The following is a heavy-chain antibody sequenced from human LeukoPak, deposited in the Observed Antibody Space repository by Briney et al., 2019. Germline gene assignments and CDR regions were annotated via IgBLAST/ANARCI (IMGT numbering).Heavy chain of an antibody. Sequence: VASVKVSCKASGYTFTGYYMHWVRQAPGQGLEWMGRINPNSGGTNYAQKLQGRVTMTTDTSTSTAYMELRSLRSDDTAVYYCATRSSAAPAGYWGQGTLVTVSS. CDR1: GYTFTGYY. J-gene: IGHJ4*02. CDR3: ATRSSAAPAGY. V-gene: IGHV1-2*06. D-gene: IGHD2-2*01. CDR2: INPNSGGT.